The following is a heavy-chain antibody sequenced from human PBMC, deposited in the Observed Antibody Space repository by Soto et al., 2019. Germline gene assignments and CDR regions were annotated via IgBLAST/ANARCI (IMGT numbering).Heavy chain of an antibody. CDR2: ISYDGSNK. CDR1: GFTFSSYA. J-gene: IGHJ4*02. V-gene: IGHV3-30-3*01. CDR3: ARGEGTLDY. Sequence: GGSLRLSCAASGFTFSSYAMHWVRQAPGKGLEWVAVISYDGSNKYYADSVKGRFTISRDNSKNTLYLQMNSLRAEDTAVYYCARGEGTLDYWGQGTLVTVSS.